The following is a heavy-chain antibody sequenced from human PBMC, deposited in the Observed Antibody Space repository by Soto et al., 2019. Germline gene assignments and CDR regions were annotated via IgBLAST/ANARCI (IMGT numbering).Heavy chain of an antibody. D-gene: IGHD3-10*01. J-gene: IGHJ4*02. V-gene: IGHV4-59*01. Sequence: SETLSLTCTVAGGSINSFYWDWFRQPPGKGLEWIGYIYFTGSTNYNPSLTGRVTISVDSSKRQFSLRLTSVSAADTAVYFCARHMAPGGTGNFDSWGQGLLVTVSS. CDR2: IYFTGST. CDR1: GGSINSFY. CDR3: ARHMAPGGTGNFDS.